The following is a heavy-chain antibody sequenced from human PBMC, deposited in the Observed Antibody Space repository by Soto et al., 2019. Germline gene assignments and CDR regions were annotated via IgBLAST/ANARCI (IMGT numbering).Heavy chain of an antibody. CDR3: AREGSSPWGYYGMDV. Sequence: PGGSLRLSCAASGFTVSSNYMSWVRQAPGKGLKWVSVIYSGGSTYYADSVKGRFTISRDNSKNTLYLQMNSLRAEDTAVYYCAREGSSPWGYYGMDVWGQGTTVTVS. V-gene: IGHV3-53*01. CDR1: GFTVSSNY. D-gene: IGHD6-13*01. J-gene: IGHJ6*02. CDR2: IYSGGST.